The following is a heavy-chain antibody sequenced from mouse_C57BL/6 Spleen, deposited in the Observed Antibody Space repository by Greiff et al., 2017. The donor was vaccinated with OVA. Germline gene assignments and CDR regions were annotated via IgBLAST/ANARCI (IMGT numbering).Heavy chain of an antibody. CDR2: IDPSDSYT. V-gene: IGHV1-69*01. CDR3: ARDDYDFAY. D-gene: IGHD2-4*01. Sequence: QVQLQQPGAELVMPGASVKLSCKASGYTFTSYWMHWVKQRPGQGLEWIGEIDPSDSYTNYNQQFKGKSTLTVDKSSSTAYMQLSSLTSEDSAVYYCARDDYDFAYWGQGTLVTVSA. CDR1: GYTFTSYW. J-gene: IGHJ3*01.